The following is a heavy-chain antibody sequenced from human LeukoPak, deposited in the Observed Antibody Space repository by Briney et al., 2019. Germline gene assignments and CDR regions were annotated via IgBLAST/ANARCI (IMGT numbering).Heavy chain of an antibody. V-gene: IGHV1-18*01. D-gene: IGHD2-2*01. Sequence: ASVKVSCKASGYTFTSYGISWVRQAPGQGLEWMGWISAYNGNTNYAQKFQGRVTITADESTSTAYMELSSLRSEDTAVYYCAREYCSSTSFSKGCYYYYGMDVWGQGTTVTVSS. J-gene: IGHJ6*02. CDR3: AREYCSSTSFSKGCYYYYGMDV. CDR1: GYTFTSYG. CDR2: ISAYNGNT.